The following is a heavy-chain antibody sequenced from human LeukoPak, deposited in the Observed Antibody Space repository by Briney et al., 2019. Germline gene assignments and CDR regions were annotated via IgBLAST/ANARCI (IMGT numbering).Heavy chain of an antibody. D-gene: IGHD2-15*01. CDR3: ARAQNLGYCSGGSCLGGDY. CDR2: ISAYNGNT. CDR1: GYTFTSYG. J-gene: IGHJ4*02. V-gene: IGHV1-18*01. Sequence: ASVKVSCKASGYTFTSYGISWVRQAPGQGLEWMGWISAYNGNTNYAQKLQGRVTMTTDTSTSTAYMELRSLRSDDTAVYYCARAQNLGYCSGGSCLGGDYWGQGTLVTVSS.